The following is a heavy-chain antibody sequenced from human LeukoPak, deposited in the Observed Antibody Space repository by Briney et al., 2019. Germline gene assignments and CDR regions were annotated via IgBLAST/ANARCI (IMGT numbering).Heavy chain of an antibody. CDR2: ISGSGGST. CDR3: AKSRGYYYEKSGPADY. D-gene: IGHD3-22*01. CDR1: GFTFSSYA. Sequence: PGGSLRLSCVASGFTFSSYAMSWVRQAPGKGLEWVSAISGSGGSTYYADSLKGRFTTSGDNSKNTVYLQMNSLSAEDTAVYYCAKSRGYYYEKSGPADYWGQGTLVTVSS. J-gene: IGHJ4*02. V-gene: IGHV3-23*01.